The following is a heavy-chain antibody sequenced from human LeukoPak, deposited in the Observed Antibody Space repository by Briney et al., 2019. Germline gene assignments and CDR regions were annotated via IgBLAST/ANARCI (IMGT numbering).Heavy chain of an antibody. Sequence: GGSLSLPRAASGFTFSSYAMSWVGQAPRKGLEWVLGISASGGSSYYADSVKGRFTISRDNSKNTLYLQMDSLRAEDTAVYYCAKDRITGTPYYFDYWGQGTLVTVSS. J-gene: IGHJ4*02. CDR3: AKDRITGTPYYFDY. CDR2: ISASGGSS. D-gene: IGHD1-20*01. CDR1: GFTFSSYA. V-gene: IGHV3-23*01.